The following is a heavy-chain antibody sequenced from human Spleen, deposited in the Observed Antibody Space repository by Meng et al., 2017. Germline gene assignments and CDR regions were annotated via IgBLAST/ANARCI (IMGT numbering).Heavy chain of an antibody. Sequence: SETLSLTGTVSGGSISSSSYYWGWIRQPPGKGLEWIGSIYYSGSTYYNPSLKSRVTISVDTSKNQFSLKLSSVTAADTAVYYCARGGRTGGDFAYWGQGTLVTVSS. D-gene: IGHD1-1*01. V-gene: IGHV4-39*07. CDR1: GGSISSSSYY. J-gene: IGHJ4*02. CDR2: IYYSGST. CDR3: ARGGRTGGDFAY.